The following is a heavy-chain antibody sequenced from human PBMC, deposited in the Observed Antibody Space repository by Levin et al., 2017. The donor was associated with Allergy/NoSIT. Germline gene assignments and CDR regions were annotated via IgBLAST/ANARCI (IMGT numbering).Heavy chain of an antibody. CDR3: ARLMGVRRWSTVGYYFDY. J-gene: IGHJ4*02. V-gene: IGHV4-30-4*01. CDR1: GGSINNGDYY. CDR2: IYYSGST. Sequence: KASETLSLTCTVSGGSINNGDYYWGWIRQPPGKGLQWIGNIYYSGSTDYTPSLESRVIISLDTSKNQFSLRLNSLTAADTAVYYCARLMGVRRWSTVGYYFDYWGQGILVTVSS. D-gene: IGHD4-23*01.